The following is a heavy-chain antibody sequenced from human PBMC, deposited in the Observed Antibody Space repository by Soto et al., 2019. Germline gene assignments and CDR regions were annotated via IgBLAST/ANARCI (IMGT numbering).Heavy chain of an antibody. Sequence: EVQLLESGGGLVQPGESLRLSCVASGFTFNNYAITWVRQAQGKGLEWVSGISGSGGGTYYADSLRGRFTISRDNSKNRVYLQMNSLRVEDTAVYYCAKDRDSRDLYVYYYFMDVWGKGTTVTVSS. V-gene: IGHV3-23*01. CDR1: GFTFNNYA. CDR3: AKDRDSRDLYVYYYFMDV. D-gene: IGHD2-8*01. J-gene: IGHJ6*03. CDR2: ISGSGGGT.